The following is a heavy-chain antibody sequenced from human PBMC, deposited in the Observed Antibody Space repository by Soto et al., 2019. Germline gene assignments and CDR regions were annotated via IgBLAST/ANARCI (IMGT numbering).Heavy chain of an antibody. CDR3: ARGRGLRFFDWLQLPLGMEV. Sequence: ASVKVSCKASGYTFTSYDMHWVRQAPGQGLEWMGIINPSGGSTSYAQKFQGRVTMTRDTSTSTGYMELSSLRSEDRAVYYCARGRGLRFFDWLQLPLGMEVWGQGTRVTVSS. D-gene: IGHD3-9*01. CDR2: INPSGGST. CDR1: GYTFTSYD. V-gene: IGHV1-46*01. J-gene: IGHJ6*02.